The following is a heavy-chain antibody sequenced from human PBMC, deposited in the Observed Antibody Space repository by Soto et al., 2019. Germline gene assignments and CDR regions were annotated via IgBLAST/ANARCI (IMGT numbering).Heavy chain of an antibody. CDR3: ARGGHLGYCSGGSCHDVLDAFDI. CDR1: GFTFSSYA. CDR2: ISGSGGST. J-gene: IGHJ3*02. D-gene: IGHD2-15*01. Sequence: PGGSLRLSCAASGFTFSSYAMSWVRQAPGKGLEWVSAISGSGGSTYYADSVKGRFTISRDNSKNTLYLQMNSLRAEDTAVYYCARGGHLGYCSGGSCHDVLDAFDIWGQGTMVTVSS. V-gene: IGHV3-23*01.